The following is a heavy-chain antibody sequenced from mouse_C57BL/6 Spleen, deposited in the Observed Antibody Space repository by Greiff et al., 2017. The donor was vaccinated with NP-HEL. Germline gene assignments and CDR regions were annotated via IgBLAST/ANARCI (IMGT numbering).Heavy chain of an antibody. D-gene: IGHD1-1*01. CDR3: AKDYGSSYGWYFDV. CDR1: GYSITSGYD. Sequence: EVQLQESGPGMVKPSQSLSLTCTVTGYSITSGYDWHWIRHFPGNKLEWMGYISYSGSTNYKPSLKSRISITHDTSKNHFFLKLNSVTTEDTATYYCAKDYGSSYGWYFDVWGTGTTVTVSS. J-gene: IGHJ1*03. V-gene: IGHV3-1*01. CDR2: ISYSGST.